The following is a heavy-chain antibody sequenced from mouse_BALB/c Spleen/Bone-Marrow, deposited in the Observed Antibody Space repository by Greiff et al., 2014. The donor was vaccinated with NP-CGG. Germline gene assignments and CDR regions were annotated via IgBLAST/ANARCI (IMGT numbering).Heavy chain of an antibody. CDR2: IRNKANGYTT. CDR3: ARDNYYGYHWYFDV. CDR1: GLTFTDYY. V-gene: IGHV7-3*02. J-gene: IGHJ1*01. Sequence: DVKLVESGGGLVQPGGSLRLSCATSGLTFTDYYMSWVRQPPGKALEWLGFIRNKANGYTTEYSASVKGRFTISRDNSQSILYLQMNTLIAEDSATYYCARDNYYGYHWYFDVWGAGTTVTVSS. D-gene: IGHD1-2*01.